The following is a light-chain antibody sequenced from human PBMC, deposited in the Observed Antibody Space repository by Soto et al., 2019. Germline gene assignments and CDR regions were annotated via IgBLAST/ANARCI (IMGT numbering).Light chain of an antibody. V-gene: IGKV3-15*01. J-gene: IGKJ1*01. CDR3: QQYNNWPRT. Sequence: IVMTQSPATLSVSPGERATLSCRASQSVSSNLAWYQQKPGQAPRLLIYGASTRATGIPARFSGSGSGTEFTLTISGLQSEEFAVYYCQQYNNWPRTFGQGTKVELK. CDR1: QSVSSN. CDR2: GAS.